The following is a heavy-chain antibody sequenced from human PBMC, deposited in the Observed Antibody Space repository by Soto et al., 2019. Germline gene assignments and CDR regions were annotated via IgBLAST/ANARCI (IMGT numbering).Heavy chain of an antibody. V-gene: IGHV5-10-1*01. CDR1: GYSFTSYW. CDR3: ARHAQDYSNYDWFDP. Sequence: GESLKISCKGSGYSFTSYWISWVRQMPGKGLEWMGRIDPSDSYTNYSPSFQGHVTISADKSISTAYLQWSSLKASDTAIYYCARHAQDYSNYDWFDPWGQGTLVTV. CDR2: IDPSDSYT. J-gene: IGHJ5*02. D-gene: IGHD4-4*01.